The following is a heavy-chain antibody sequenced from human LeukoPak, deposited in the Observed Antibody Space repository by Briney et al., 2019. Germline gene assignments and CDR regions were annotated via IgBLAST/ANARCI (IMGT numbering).Heavy chain of an antibody. CDR2: IIPILGIA. V-gene: IGHV1-69*04. J-gene: IGHJ3*02. D-gene: IGHD4-23*01. CDR1: GGTFSSYA. Sequence: GSSVKVSCKASGGTFSSYAISWVRQAPGQGLEWMGRIIPILGIANYAQKFQGRVTITADKSTSTAYMELSSLRSEDTAVYYCATPTVGNAFDIWGQGTMVTVSS. CDR3: ATPTVGNAFDI.